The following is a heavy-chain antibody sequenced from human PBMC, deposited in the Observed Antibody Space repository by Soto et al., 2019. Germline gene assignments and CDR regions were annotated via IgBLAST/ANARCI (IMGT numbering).Heavy chain of an antibody. D-gene: IGHD3-9*01. CDR1: GGSFSGYY. CDR2: INHSGST. Sequence: SETLSITCAVCGGSFSGYYWSWIRQPPGKGLEWIGEINHSGSTNYNPSLKSRVTISVDTSKNQFSLKLSSVTAADTAVYYCARVPQYYDILTGYSRYYYYGMDVWGQGTTVTVSS. CDR3: ARVPQYYDILTGYSRYYYYGMDV. J-gene: IGHJ6*02. V-gene: IGHV4-34*01.